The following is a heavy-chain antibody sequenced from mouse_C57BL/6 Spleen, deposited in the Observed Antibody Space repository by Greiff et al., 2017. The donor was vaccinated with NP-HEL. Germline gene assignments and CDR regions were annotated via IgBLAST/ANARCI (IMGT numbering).Heavy chain of an antibody. Sequence: QVQLQQSGAELARPGASVKLSCKASGYTFTSYGISWVKQRTGQGLEWIGEIYPRSGNTYYNEKFKGKATLTADKSSSTAYMELRSLTSEDSAVYFCAREEMSTRGYYFDYWGQGTTLTVSS. V-gene: IGHV1-81*01. CDR3: AREEMSTRGYYFDY. CDR1: GYTFTSYG. J-gene: IGHJ2*01. D-gene: IGHD5-1*01. CDR2: IYPRSGNT.